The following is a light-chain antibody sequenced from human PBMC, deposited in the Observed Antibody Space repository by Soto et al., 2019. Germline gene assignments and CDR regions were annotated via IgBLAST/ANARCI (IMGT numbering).Light chain of an antibody. V-gene: IGLV1-40*01. CDR3: QSYDSSLSGYV. Sequence: QSVLTQPPSVSEAPGQRVTISCTGSSSTIGAGYEAHWYQQVPGTAPKLLIYENNHRPSGVPDRFSGSKSGTSASLAITGLQAEDEAEYYCQSYDSSLSGYVFGTGTKLTVL. CDR2: ENN. J-gene: IGLJ1*01. CDR1: SSTIGAGYE.